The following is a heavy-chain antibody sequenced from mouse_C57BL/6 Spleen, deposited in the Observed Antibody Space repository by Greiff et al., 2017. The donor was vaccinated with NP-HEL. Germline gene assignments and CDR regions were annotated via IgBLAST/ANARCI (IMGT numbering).Heavy chain of an antibody. D-gene: IGHD2-1*01. Sequence: QVQLQQPGAELVKPGASVKLSCKASGYTFTSYWMQWVKQRPGQGLEWIGEIDPSDSYTNYNQKFKGKATLTVDTSSSTAYMQLSSLTSEDSAVYYCARSSLPGYFDYWGQGTTLTVSS. V-gene: IGHV1-50*01. CDR2: IDPSDSYT. CDR3: ARSSLPGYFDY. J-gene: IGHJ2*01. CDR1: GYTFTSYW.